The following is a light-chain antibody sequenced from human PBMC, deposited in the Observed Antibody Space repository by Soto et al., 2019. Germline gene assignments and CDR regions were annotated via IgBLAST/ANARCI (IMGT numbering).Light chain of an antibody. J-gene: IGKJ1*01. CDR2: DAS. Sequence: EVVLTQSPATLSLSPGDTATLSCRASQSVGSYLGWYQQKPGQAPRLLIYDASNRAAGIPARFSGSGSETDFTLTISRLEPEDFAVYYCQQYGSSPRTFGQGTKVDIK. CDR1: QSVGSY. V-gene: IGKV3-20*01. CDR3: QQYGSSPRT.